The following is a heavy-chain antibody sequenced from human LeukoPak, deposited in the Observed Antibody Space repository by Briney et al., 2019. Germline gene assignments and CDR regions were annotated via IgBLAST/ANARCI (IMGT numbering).Heavy chain of an antibody. CDR3: ARGLVVCDY. D-gene: IGHD6-19*01. J-gene: IGHJ4*02. CDR1: GFTFNTYW. V-gene: IGHV3-7*05. Sequence: PGGSLRLSCATSGFTFNTYWMSWVRQAPGKGLEWVANIKQDGGEKYYVDSVKGRFTISRDNAKNSLFLQMNSLRAEDTAVHYCARGLVVCDYWGQGTLVTVSS. CDR2: IKQDGGEK.